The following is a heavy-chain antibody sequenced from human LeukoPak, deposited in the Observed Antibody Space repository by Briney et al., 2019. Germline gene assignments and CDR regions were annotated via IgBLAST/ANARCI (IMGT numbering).Heavy chain of an antibody. Sequence: GGSLRLSCAASGFTFGTHAMTWVRQAPGKGLEWVSGMSGRGDTSYYADSVKGRFTISRDNSKNTLFLHMNNLTADDTALYYCAKEGITGADSWGQGTLVSVSS. V-gene: IGHV3-23*01. J-gene: IGHJ4*02. CDR1: GFTFGTHA. CDR3: AKEGITGADS. CDR2: MSGRGDTS.